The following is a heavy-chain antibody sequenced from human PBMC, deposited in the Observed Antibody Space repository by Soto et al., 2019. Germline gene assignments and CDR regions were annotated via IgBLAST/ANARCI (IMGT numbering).Heavy chain of an antibody. V-gene: IGHV3-11*01. J-gene: IGHJ4*02. D-gene: IGHD6-13*01. CDR1: GFTFSDYY. CDR2: ISGSGSTI. Sequence: LRLSCAASGFTFSDYYMSWFRQAPGKGLEWVSYISGSGSTIHDADSVKGRFTISRDNAKNSLYLQMNSLRAEDTAVYYCARLGSIAAAGTPDYWGQGTLVTVSS. CDR3: ARLGSIAAAGTPDY.